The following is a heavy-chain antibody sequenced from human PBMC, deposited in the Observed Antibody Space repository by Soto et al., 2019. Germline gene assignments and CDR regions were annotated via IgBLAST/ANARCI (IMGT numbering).Heavy chain of an antibody. CDR2: IIPIFGTA. J-gene: IGHJ4*02. D-gene: IGHD6-13*01. CDR3: ARVSPDDPYSSFDY. Sequence: QVQLVQSGAEVKKPGSSVKVSCKASGGTFSSYAISWLRQAPGQGLAWMGGIIPIFGTANYAQKCQGRVTIDAHESTSTAYMELSSLSSEDTAVYYCARVSPDDPYSSFDYWGQGTLVTVSS. CDR1: GGTFSSYA. V-gene: IGHV1-69*01.